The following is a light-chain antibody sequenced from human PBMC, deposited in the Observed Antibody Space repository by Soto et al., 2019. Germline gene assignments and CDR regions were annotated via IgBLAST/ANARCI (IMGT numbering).Light chain of an antibody. Sequence: QSVLTQPPSVSGAPGQRVTISCTGSTSNIGAGYDVQWYQQRPGTAPRLLIYGNNNRPSGVPGRFSGSKSGTSGSLAITGLQAEDEADYYCHSYDSSLSASVFGTGTKLTVL. CDR3: HSYDSSLSASV. V-gene: IGLV1-40*01. J-gene: IGLJ1*01. CDR1: TSNIGAGYD. CDR2: GNN.